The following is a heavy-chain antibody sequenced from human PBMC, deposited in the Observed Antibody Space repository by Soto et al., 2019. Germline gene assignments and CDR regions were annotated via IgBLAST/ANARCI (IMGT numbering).Heavy chain of an antibody. Sequence: QVQLVQSGAEVKKPGASVKVSCKASGYTFTSYEINWVRQATGQGLEWMGWMNPNSGDTGYAQKFQGRVTMTRNTYISTAYIELSSLRSEDTAVYYCARGELLWFGELLRWGQGTLVTVSS. CDR2: MNPNSGDT. CDR3: ARGELLWFGELLR. D-gene: IGHD3-10*01. J-gene: IGHJ4*02. CDR1: GYTFTSYE. V-gene: IGHV1-8*01.